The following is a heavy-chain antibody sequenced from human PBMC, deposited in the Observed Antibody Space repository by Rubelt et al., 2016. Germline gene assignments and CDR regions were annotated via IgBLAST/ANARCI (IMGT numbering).Heavy chain of an antibody. J-gene: IGHJ4*02. V-gene: IGHV4-59*08. CDR3: ARHGLVATFDY. D-gene: IGHD3/OR15-3a*01. CDR2: IYYSGST. Sequence: QVQLQESGPGLVKPSETLSLTCTVSGGSISSYYWSWIRQPPGKGLEWIGYIYYSGSTNYNPSLRSRLTISVGTSKNQFSLRLGSVTAADTAVYYCARHGLVATFDYWGQGTLVTVSS. CDR1: GGSISSYY.